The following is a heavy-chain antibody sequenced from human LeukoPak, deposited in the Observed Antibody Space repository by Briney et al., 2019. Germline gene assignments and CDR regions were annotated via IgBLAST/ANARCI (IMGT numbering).Heavy chain of an antibody. CDR1: GASIRSDDYY. J-gene: IGHJ4*02. V-gene: IGHV4-30-4*01. CDR3: ARGGSYYDSSGSPVGVY. CDR2: IYYSGST. Sequence: PSQTLSLTCTVSGASIRSDDYYWSWIRQPPGKRLEWIGYIYYSGSTYYNPSLKSRVTMSVDTSKNQFSLKLTSVTAADTAVYYCARGGSYYDSSGSPVGVYWGQGTLVTVSS. D-gene: IGHD3-22*01.